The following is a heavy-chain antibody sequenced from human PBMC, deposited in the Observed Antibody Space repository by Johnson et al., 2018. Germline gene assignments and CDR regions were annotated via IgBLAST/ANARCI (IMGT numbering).Heavy chain of an antibody. Sequence: QVQLVESGGGLVQPGGSLRLSCAASGFTFSGSAMHWVRQASGKGLEGVSVIYTGGSTYYADSVKGRFTISRDNSKNTLYLQMNSLRAEDTAVYYCAKKRHYGSSGYYNAITEYFQHWGQGTLVTVSS. V-gene: IGHV3-NL1*01. CDR2: IYTGGST. J-gene: IGHJ1*01. CDR1: GFTFSGSA. D-gene: IGHD3-22*01. CDR3: AKKRHYGSSGYYNAITEYFQH.